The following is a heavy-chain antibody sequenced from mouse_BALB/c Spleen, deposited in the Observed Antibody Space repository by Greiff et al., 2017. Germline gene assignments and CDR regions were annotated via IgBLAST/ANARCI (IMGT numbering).Heavy chain of an antibody. CDR3: ARREGGYFDV. CDR2: ISSGGGST. J-gene: IGHJ1*01. Sequence: EVQGVESGGGLVKPGGSLKLSCAASGFAFSSYDMSWVRQTPEKRLEWVAYISSGGGSTYYPDTVKGRFTISRDNAKNTLYLQMSSLKSEDTAMYYCARREGGYFDVWGAGTTVTVSS. CDR1: GFAFSSYD. V-gene: IGHV5-12-1*01.